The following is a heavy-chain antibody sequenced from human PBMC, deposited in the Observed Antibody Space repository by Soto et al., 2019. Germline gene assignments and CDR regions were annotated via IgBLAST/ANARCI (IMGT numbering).Heavy chain of an antibody. CDR1: GYTFTNHW. J-gene: IGHJ6*02. CDR2: IDPSDSYT. Sequence: GESLKISCKGSGYTFTNHWIAWVRQMPGKGLEWMGRIDPSDSYTNYSPSFQGHVTISADKSISTAYLQWSSLKASDTAMYYCAAPKQLSMGYYYGMDVWGQGTTVTVSS. CDR3: AAPKQLSMGYYYGMDV. D-gene: IGHD2-2*01. V-gene: IGHV5-10-1*01.